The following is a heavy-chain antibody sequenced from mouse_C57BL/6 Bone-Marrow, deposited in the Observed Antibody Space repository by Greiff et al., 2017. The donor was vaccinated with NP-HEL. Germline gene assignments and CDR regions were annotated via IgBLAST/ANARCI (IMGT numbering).Heavy chain of an antibody. J-gene: IGHJ2*01. V-gene: IGHV1-82*01. CDR1: GYAFSSSW. CDR3: ARWTYFDY. CDR2: IYPGDGDT. Sequence: VQVVESGPELVKPGASVKISCKASGYAFSSSWMNWVKQRPGKGLEWIGRIYPGDGDTNYNGKFKGKATLTADKSSSTAYMQLSSLTSEDSAVYFCARWTYFDYWGQGTTLTVSS.